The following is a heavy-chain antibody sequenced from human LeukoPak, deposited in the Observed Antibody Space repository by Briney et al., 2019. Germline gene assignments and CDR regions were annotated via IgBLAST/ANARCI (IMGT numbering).Heavy chain of an antibody. CDR3: ARDRAGYFYAMDV. CDR1: GFTFDDHG. D-gene: IGHD5-24*01. Sequence: GGSLRLSCAASGFTFDDHGMIWVRQAPGKGLEWGSGLNWNGCCTGHADLLKGRFPISRDNPKHSLYLQMNSLSTEHTALYYCARDRAGYFYAMDVWGQGTSVTVSS. V-gene: IGHV3-20*04. CDR2: LNWNGCCT. J-gene: IGHJ6*02.